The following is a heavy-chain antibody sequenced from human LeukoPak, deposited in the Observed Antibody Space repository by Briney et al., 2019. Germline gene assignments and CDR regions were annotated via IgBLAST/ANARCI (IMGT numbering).Heavy chain of an antibody. J-gene: IGHJ3*02. D-gene: IGHD3-3*01. CDR1: GFTFSSYA. CDR2: ISYDGSNK. CDR3: ARIRQPNYDFWSGYYSPDAFDT. V-gene: IGHV3-30-3*01. Sequence: PGGSLRLSCAASGFTFSSYAMHWVRQAPGKGLEWVAVISYDGSNKYYADSVKGRFTISRDNSKNTLYLQMNSLRAEDTAVYYCARIRQPNYDFWSGYYSPDAFDTWGQGTMVTVSS.